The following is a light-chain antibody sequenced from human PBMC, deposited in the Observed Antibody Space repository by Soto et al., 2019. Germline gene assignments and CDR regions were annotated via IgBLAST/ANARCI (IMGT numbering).Light chain of an antibody. Sequence: EIVMTQSPATLSVSPGESATLSCRASQTVRSDFAWYQQKPGQAPRLLIYGASTRATGIPARFSGSGSGTEFTLTISSPQSEDFAVYYCQQYNNWPLTFGGGTKVDIK. J-gene: IGKJ4*01. CDR3: QQYNNWPLT. V-gene: IGKV3-15*01. CDR2: GAS. CDR1: QTVRSD.